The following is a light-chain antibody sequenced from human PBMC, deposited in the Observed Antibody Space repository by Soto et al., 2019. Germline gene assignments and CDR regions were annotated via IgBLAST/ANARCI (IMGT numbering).Light chain of an antibody. J-gene: IGKJ1*01. Sequence: EIVMTQSPATLSVSPGERATLSCRASQSVRSFLGWYQQKPGQAPRLLIYNVSTTATGIPARFSGSGSGTEFTLTINSLQSEDFAVYYCQQYNNWPRTFGQGTKVDIK. V-gene: IGKV3-15*01. CDR3: QQYNNWPRT. CDR2: NVS. CDR1: QSVRSF.